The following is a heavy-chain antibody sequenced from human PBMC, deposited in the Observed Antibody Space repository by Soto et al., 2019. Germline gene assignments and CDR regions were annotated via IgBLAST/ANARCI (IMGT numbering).Heavy chain of an antibody. CDR3: AKDRRPNYYYAMDV. J-gene: IGHJ6*01. Sequence: QVQLVESGGGVVQPGRSLRLSCAASGFTFSSYGMHWVRQAPGKGLEWVAVISYDGSNKYYADSVKGRFTISRDNSKNTLYLQMNSLRAEDTAVYYCAKDRRPNYYYAMDVW. CDR1: GFTFSSYG. V-gene: IGHV3-30*18. CDR2: ISYDGSNK. D-gene: IGHD6-25*01.